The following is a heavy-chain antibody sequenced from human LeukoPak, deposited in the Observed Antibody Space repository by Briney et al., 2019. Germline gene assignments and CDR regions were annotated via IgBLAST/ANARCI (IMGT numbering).Heavy chain of an antibody. CDR1: GVSINGYY. D-gene: IGHD6-13*01. V-gene: IGHV4-4*07. CDR3: AREGLAAGGRGGDY. CDR2: IYSSGST. J-gene: IGHJ4*02. Sequence: SETLSLTCTVSGVSINGYYWNWIRQPAGKGLEWIGRIYSSGSTNYNPSLKSRVTISVDTSKNHFSLNLSSVTAADTAVYYCAREGLAAGGRGGDYWGQGTLVTVSS.